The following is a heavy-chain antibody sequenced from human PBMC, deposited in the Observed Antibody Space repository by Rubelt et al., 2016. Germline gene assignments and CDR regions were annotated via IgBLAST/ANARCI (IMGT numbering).Heavy chain of an antibody. CDR2: ISSNGGST. Sequence: FTFSSYAMHWVRQAPGKGLEYVSAISSNGGSTYYADSVKGRFTIPRDNSKNTLYLQMNSLRAEDTAVYYCARDTLRFWSGYSFVDYWGQGTLVTVSS. CDR3: ARDTLRFWSGYSFVDY. V-gene: IGHV3-64*04. J-gene: IGHJ4*02. CDR1: FTFSSYA. D-gene: IGHD3-3*01.